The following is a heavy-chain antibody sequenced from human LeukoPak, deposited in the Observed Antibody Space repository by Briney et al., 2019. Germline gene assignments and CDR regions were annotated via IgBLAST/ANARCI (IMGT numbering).Heavy chain of an antibody. D-gene: IGHD3-9*01. CDR1: GYTFTSYA. J-gene: IGHJ4*02. CDR3: ARPGTGYDILTGYLAGKYYFDY. V-gene: IGHV7-4-1*02. CDR2: INTNTGNP. Sequence: GASVKVSCKASGYTFTSYAMNWVRQAPGQGLEWMGWINTNTGNPTYAQGFTGRFVFSLDTSVSTAYLQISSLKAEDTAVYYCARPGTGYDILTGYLAGKYYFDYWGQGTPVTVSS.